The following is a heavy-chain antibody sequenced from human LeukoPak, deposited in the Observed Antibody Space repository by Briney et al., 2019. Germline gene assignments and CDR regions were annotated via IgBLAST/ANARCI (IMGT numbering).Heavy chain of an antibody. J-gene: IGHJ6*03. D-gene: IGHD2-15*01. Sequence: SQTLSLTCAISGDSVSSNSAAWNWIRQSPSRGLEWLGRTYYRSKWYNDYAVSVKSRITINPDTSKNQFSLQLNSVTPEDTAVYYCARSLLVAAGRYYYYYMDVWGKGTTVTVSS. CDR2: TYYRSKWYN. V-gene: IGHV6-1*01. CDR3: ARSLLVAAGRYYYYYMDV. CDR1: GDSVSSNSAA.